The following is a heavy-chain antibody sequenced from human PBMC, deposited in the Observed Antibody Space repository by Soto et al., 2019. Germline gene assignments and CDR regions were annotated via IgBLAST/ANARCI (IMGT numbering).Heavy chain of an antibody. CDR1: GGSISSGDYY. D-gene: IGHD2-2*01. CDR2: IYYSGST. V-gene: IGHV4-30-4*01. J-gene: IGHJ5*02. Sequence: SETMSLTCTVSGGSISSGDYYWSWIRQPPGKGLEWIGYIYYSGSTYYNPSLKSRVTISVDTSKNQFSLKLSSVTAADTAVYYCARDWGCSSTSCFQGGDNWFDPWGQGTLVTVSS. CDR3: ARDWGCSSTSCFQGGDNWFDP.